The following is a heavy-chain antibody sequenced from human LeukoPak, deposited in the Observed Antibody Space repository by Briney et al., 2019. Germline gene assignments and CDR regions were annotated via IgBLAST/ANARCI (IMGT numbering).Heavy chain of an antibody. CDR2: IYYSGST. Sequence: SETLSLTCTVSGGSISSYYWSWIRQPPGKGLEWIGYIYYSGSTNYNPSLKSRVTISVDTSKNQFSLKLSSVTAADTAVYYCAIGVGYGSGYFDYWGQGTLVTVSS. CDR3: AIGVGYGSGYFDY. J-gene: IGHJ4*02. CDR1: GGSISSYY. V-gene: IGHV4-59*01. D-gene: IGHD3-10*01.